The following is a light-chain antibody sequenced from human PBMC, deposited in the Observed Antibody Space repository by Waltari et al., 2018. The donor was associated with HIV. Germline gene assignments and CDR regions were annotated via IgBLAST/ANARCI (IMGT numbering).Light chain of an antibody. CDR2: DVD. J-gene: IGLJ2*01. CDR1: DSALGLYNF. V-gene: IGLV2-14*03. CDR3: ASFTGDHTLL. Sequence: SAVTPPASVSGLPGQSITISCTGDDSALGLYNFVSWYQQHPAPLPRLILYDVDSRASGISHRFSGSMSGHTASLNISGLRAEDEADYYCASFTGDHTLLFGGGTKVTVL.